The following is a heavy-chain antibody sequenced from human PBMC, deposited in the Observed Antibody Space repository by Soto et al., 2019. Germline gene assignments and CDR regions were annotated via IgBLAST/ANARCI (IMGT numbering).Heavy chain of an antibody. V-gene: IGHV3-30*18. CDR1: GFTFRSYG. CDR3: AKDLSSITIFGLVIIGARVPEPIMGV. Sequence: PGGSLRLSCAASGFTFRSYGMHWVRQAPGKGLEWVAVISYDGSNNYYADSVKGLFTISRDNSKNTLYLQMNSLRVEHTAVYYCAKDLSSITIFGLVIIGARVPEPIMGVCHRRTTVTVSS. CDR2: ISYDGSNN. D-gene: IGHD3-3*01. J-gene: IGHJ6*02.